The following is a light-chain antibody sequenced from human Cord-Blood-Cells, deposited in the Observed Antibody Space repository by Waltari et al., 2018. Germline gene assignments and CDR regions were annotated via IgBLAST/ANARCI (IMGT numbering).Light chain of an antibody. CDR1: QSVSSSY. V-gene: IGKV3-20*01. Sequence: EIVLTQSPGTLSLSPGERATLSCRASQSVSSSYLAWYQQKPGQAPRLLIYGASSRATGIPDRGSGSGSGTDFTLTISRLEPEDFAVYYCQQYGSSPPITFGQGTRLEIK. CDR3: QQYGSSPPIT. CDR2: GAS. J-gene: IGKJ5*01.